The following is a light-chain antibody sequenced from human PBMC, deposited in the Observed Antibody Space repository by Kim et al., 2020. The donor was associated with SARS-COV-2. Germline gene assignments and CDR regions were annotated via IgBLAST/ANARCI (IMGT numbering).Light chain of an antibody. CDR3: AAWDDNLNGVG. V-gene: IGLV1-44*01. Sequence: GQSGPIACSGSFSNVGINTVAWWQQFPGTAPNLLICGFNQRPSGVPARFSGSKSGTSASLAISGLQSEDEADYYCAAWDDNLNGVGFGGGTQLTVL. CDR1: FSNVGINT. CDR2: GFN. J-gene: IGLJ2*01.